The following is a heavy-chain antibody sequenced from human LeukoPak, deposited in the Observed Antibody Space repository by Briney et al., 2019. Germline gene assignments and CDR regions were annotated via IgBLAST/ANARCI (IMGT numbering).Heavy chain of an antibody. J-gene: IGHJ5*02. CDR3: ARDRGGGDTAYWFDP. CDR2: IYHSGST. D-gene: IGHD5-18*01. Sequence: SETLSLTCAVSGGSISSSNWWSWVRQPPGKGLEWIGEIYHSGSTNYNPSLKSRVTISVDKSKNQFSLKLSSVTAADTAVYYCARDRGGGDTAYWFDPWGQGTLVTVSS. V-gene: IGHV4-4*02. CDR1: GGSISSSNW.